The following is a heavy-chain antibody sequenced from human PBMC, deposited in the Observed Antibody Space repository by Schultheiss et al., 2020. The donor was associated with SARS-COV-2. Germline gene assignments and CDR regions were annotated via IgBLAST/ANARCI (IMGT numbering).Heavy chain of an antibody. J-gene: IGHJ4*02. D-gene: IGHD1-26*01. CDR1: GLTVSSNY. CDR3: ARGTVGLDF. CDR2: IYIDGRT. V-gene: IGHV3-53*04. Sequence: GGSLRLSCAASGLTVSSNYINWVRQAPGKGLEWVSLIYIDGRTFYADSVRGRFTVSRHDSKNTLNLHMNSLKIEDTAVYYCARGTVGLDFWGQGTLVTVSS.